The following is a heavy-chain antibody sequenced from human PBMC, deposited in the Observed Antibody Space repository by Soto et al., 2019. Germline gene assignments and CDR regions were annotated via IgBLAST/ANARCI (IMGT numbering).Heavy chain of an antibody. CDR3: ARVGYSYGILLDY. J-gene: IGHJ4*02. Sequence: ASVKLTCKASGYTFTSYYMHWVRQDPGQGLEWMVIINTSGGSTSYAQKFQGRVTMTRDTSTSTVYMELSSLRSEDTAVYYCARVGYSYGILLDYWGQGTLVTVSS. V-gene: IGHV1-46*01. CDR2: INTSGGST. D-gene: IGHD5-18*01. CDR1: GYTFTSYY.